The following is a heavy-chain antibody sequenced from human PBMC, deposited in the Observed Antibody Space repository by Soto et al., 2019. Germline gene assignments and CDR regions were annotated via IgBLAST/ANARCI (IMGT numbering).Heavy chain of an antibody. CDR2: VYYSGST. Sequence: SETLSLTCTVSGGSISSYYWSWIRQPPGKGLEWIGYVYYSGSTNYNPSLKSRVTISVDTSKNQFSLKLSSVTAADTAVYYCASTDSSGYFEYEFQHWGQGTLVTVSS. J-gene: IGHJ1*01. CDR1: GGSISSYY. V-gene: IGHV4-59*01. D-gene: IGHD3-22*01. CDR3: ASTDSSGYFEYEFQH.